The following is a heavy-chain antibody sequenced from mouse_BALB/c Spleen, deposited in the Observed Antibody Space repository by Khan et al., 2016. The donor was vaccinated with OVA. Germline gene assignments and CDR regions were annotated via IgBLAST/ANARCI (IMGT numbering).Heavy chain of an antibody. CDR3: ARQPYYHYNIMDY. Sequence: QVQLKESGPGLVAPSQSLSITCTISGFSLTNYGVHWIRQPPGKGLEGLVVIWSDGSTNYNSALKSRLTISKDNSKSQVFLKMNSLQTDDTAMYFCARQPYYHYNIMDYWGQGTSVTVSS. J-gene: IGHJ4*01. CDR2: IWSDGST. D-gene: IGHD2-10*01. CDR1: GFSLTNYG. V-gene: IGHV2-6-1*01.